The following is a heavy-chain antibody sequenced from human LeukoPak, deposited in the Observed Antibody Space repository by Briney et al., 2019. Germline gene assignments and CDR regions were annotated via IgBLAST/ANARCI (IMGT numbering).Heavy chain of an antibody. D-gene: IGHD3-9*01. Sequence: PSETLSLTCTVSGDSISSSRHSWGWIRQPPGKGLEWIGSISYSGSTNYNPSLKSRVTISIDTSKNQFSLKLRSVTAADTAIYYCARQGYDILTGYIDAFDIWGQGTMVTVSS. CDR3: ARQGYDILTGYIDAFDI. V-gene: IGHV4-39*01. CDR2: ISYSGST. CDR1: GDSISSSRHS. J-gene: IGHJ3*02.